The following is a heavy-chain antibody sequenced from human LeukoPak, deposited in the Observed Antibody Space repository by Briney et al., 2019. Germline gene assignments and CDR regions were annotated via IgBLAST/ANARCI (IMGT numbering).Heavy chain of an antibody. D-gene: IGHD5-24*01. J-gene: IGHJ6*02. CDR2: IWYDGSNK. CDR3: ARALRWLQLYYYYGMDV. CDR1: GFTFSSYG. V-gene: IGHV3-33*01. Sequence: PGRSLRLSCAASGFTFSSYGMHWVRQAPGKGLEWVAVIWYDGSNKYYADSVKGRFTISRDNSKNTLYPQMNSLRAEDTAVYYCARALRWLQLYYYYGMDVWGQGTTVTVSS.